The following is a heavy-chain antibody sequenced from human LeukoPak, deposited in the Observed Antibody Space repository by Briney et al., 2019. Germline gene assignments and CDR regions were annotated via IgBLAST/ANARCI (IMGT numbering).Heavy chain of an antibody. Sequence: PGGSLRLSCAASGFTFSDYYMSWIRPAPGKRLVRVSYNSSSGSTIYYADSVKGRFTISRDNAKNSLYLQMNSLRAEDTAVYYCARVQPHYYDSSGYPPDYWGQGTLVTVSS. V-gene: IGHV3-11*01. CDR2: NSSSGSTI. CDR1: GFTFSDYY. D-gene: IGHD3-22*01. J-gene: IGHJ4*02. CDR3: ARVQPHYYDSSGYPPDY.